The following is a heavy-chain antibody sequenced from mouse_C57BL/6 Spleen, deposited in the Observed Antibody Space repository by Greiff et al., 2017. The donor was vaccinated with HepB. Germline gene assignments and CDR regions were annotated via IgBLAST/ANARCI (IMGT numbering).Heavy chain of an antibody. V-gene: IGHV5-9*01. CDR2: ISGGGGNT. J-gene: IGHJ1*03. CDR3: ARQKIYYGNYDWYFDV. CDR1: GFTFSSYT. D-gene: IGHD2-1*01. Sequence: EVKLVESGGGLVKPGGSLKLSCAASGFTFSSYTMSWVRQTPEKRLEWVATISGGGGNTYYPDSVKGRFTISRDNAKNTLYLQMSSLRSEDTALYYCARQKIYYGNYDWYFDVWGTGTTVTVSS.